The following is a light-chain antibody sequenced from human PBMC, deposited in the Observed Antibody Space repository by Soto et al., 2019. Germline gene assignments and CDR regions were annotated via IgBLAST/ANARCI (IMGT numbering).Light chain of an antibody. CDR1: SSDIGAYNY. CDR2: EVS. J-gene: IGLJ3*02. V-gene: IGLV2-8*01. Sequence: QSALTQPPSASGSPGQSVTISCTGTSSDIGAYNYVSWYQQHPGKAPKLMIHEVSKRPSGVSDRFSGSKSDNTASLTVSGLQAEDEADYYCSSYASSNARMVFGGGTKVTVL. CDR3: SSYASSNARMV.